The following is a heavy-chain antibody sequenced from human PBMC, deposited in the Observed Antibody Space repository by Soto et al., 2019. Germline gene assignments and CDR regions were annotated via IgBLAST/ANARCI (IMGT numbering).Heavy chain of an antibody. J-gene: IGHJ4*02. CDR3: ARESDIVATLLDY. CDR2: INAGNGNT. CDR1: GYTFTSYA. Sequence: QVQLVQSGAEVKKPGASVKVSCKASGYTFTSYAMHWVRQAPGQRLEWVGWINAGNGNTKYSQKFQGRVTITRDTFASTAYMELSSLRSEGTGVDYCARESDIVATLLDYWGQGTLVTVSS. D-gene: IGHD5-12*01. V-gene: IGHV1-3*01.